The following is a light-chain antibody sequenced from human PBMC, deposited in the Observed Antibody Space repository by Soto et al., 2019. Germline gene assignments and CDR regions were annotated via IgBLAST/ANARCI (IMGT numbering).Light chain of an antibody. CDR3: QQYNNWPPHT. CDR2: GAS. CDR1: QSVGSN. Sequence: ETVMTQSPATLSVSPGEGATLSCRASQSVGSNLAWYQQRPGQAPRLLIYGASTRATCIPARFSGSGSGTEFTLTISGLQSEDFAVYYCQQYNNWPPHTFGQGTKLEIK. V-gene: IGKV3-15*01. J-gene: IGKJ2*01.